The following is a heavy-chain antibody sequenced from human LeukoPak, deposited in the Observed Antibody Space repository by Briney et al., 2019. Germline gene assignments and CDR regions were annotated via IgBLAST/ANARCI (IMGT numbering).Heavy chain of an antibody. CDR3: ARANYGSGSNYYYGLDV. CDR1: GFIFSYYS. D-gene: IGHD3-10*01. V-gene: IGHV3-21*01. CDR2: INSNSNYM. Sequence: GGSLRLSCAASGFIFSYYSMNWVLQAPGKGLEWVSSINSNSNYMSYADSVKGRFTISRDNAKNSLYLQMTSLRAEDTAVYYCARANYGSGSNYYYGLDVWGQGTTVTVSS. J-gene: IGHJ6*02.